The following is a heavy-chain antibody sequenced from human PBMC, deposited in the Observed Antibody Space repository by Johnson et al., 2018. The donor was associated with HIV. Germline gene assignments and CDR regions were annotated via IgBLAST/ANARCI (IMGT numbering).Heavy chain of an antibody. CDR3: PKCRGLGARGAFDI. CDR1: GFTFSSYA. Sequence: VQLVESGGGLVQPGGSLRLSCAASGFTFSSYAMHWVRQAPGKGLEYVSAISSNGGSTYYANSVKGRFTISRDNSKNTLYLQMSSLRAEDTAVYYCPKCRGLGARGAFDIWGQGTMVTVSS. J-gene: IGHJ3*02. V-gene: IGHV3-64*01. CDR2: ISSNGGST. D-gene: IGHD5-12*01.